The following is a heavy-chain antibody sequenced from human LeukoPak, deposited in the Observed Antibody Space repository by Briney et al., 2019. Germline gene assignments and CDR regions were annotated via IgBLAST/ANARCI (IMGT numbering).Heavy chain of an antibody. CDR2: IYHSGST. J-gene: IGHJ4*02. CDR3: ARAAGGYSNAFDY. Sequence: GSLRLSCAASGFSLSSYMLNWVRQAPGKGLEWIGYIYHSGSTYYNPSHKSRVTISVDRSKNQFSLKLSSVTAADTAVYYCARAAGGYSNAFDYWGQGTLVTVSS. D-gene: IGHD4-11*01. V-gene: IGHV4-4*02. CDR1: GFSLSSYM.